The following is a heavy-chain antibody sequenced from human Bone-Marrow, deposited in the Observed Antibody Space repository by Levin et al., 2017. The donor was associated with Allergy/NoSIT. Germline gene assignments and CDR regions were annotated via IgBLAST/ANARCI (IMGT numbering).Heavy chain of an antibody. CDR3: ARDENRGYCSGGSCYRVAFDI. D-gene: IGHD2-15*01. CDR1: GFTFSTYS. J-gene: IGHJ3*02. Sequence: GGSLRLSCVASGFTFSTYSMQWVRQAPGKGLEWVSSITGSDSYIYQADSVRGRFTISRDNTKNSLYLQVDSLRAEDTAVYYCARDENRGYCSGGSCYRVAFDIWGQGTMVTVSS. CDR2: ITGSDSYI. V-gene: IGHV3-21*01.